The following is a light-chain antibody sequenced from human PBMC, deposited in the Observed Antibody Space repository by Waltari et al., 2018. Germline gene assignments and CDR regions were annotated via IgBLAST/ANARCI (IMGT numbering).Light chain of an antibody. V-gene: IGKV3-20*01. CDR1: QSVSSSY. CDR3: LQYGSSPRT. Sequence: EIVLTQSPGTLSLSPGERATLSFRASQSVSSSYLAWYQQKPGQAPRLLIYGASNRATGIPDRFSGSGSGTDFTLTISRLEPEDFAMYYCLQYGSSPRTFGGGTKVEIK. CDR2: GAS. J-gene: IGKJ4*01.